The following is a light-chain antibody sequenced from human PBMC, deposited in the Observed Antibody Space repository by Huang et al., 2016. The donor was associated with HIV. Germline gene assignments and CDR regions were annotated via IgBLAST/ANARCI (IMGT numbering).Light chain of an antibody. CDR1: QDIRRY. J-gene: IGKJ2*01. V-gene: IGKV1-33*01. CDR3: QQYDSLYT. CDR2: DAS. Sequence: DIRMSQSPSFLSASIGDRVTITCQASQDIRRYLNWYQQKPGKAPKLLIYDASNLETVVPSRFAGSGSGTNFTFTISSLQSEDIATYYCQQYDSLYTFGQGTKLEIK.